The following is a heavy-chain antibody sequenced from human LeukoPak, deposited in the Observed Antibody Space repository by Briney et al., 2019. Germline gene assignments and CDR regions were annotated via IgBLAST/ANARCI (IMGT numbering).Heavy chain of an antibody. CDR2: IYYSGST. D-gene: IGHD6-25*01. Sequence: SETLSLTCTVSGGSISSYYWSWIRQPPGKGQEWIGYIYYSGSTNYNPSLKSRVTISVDTSKNQFSLKLSSVTAADTAVYYCAGDRGASGDYWGQGTLVTVSS. V-gene: IGHV4-59*01. CDR1: GGSISSYY. J-gene: IGHJ4*02. CDR3: AGDRGASGDY.